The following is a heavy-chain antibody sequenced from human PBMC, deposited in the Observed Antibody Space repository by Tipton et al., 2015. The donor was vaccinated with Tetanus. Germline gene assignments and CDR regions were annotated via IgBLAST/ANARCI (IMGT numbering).Heavy chain of an antibody. D-gene: IGHD3-22*01. V-gene: IGHV4-31*03. Sequence: TLSLTCTVSGGSISSGGYYWSWIRQHPGKGLEWIGYIYYSGSTYYNPSLKSRVTISVDTSKNQLSLKLSAVTAADTAVYYCARTYYYDSSGYLGADVDYWGQGTLVAVSS. CDR1: GGSISSGGYY. CDR3: ARTYYYDSSGYLGADVDY. J-gene: IGHJ4*02. CDR2: IYYSGST.